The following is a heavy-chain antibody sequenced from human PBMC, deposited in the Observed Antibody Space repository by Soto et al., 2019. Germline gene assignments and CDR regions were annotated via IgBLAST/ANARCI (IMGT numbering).Heavy chain of an antibody. CDR1: GGTLSSYT. CDR3: SRNAVYGSGGSFQIEGPIDY. CDR2: IIPIIDTA. J-gene: IGHJ4*02. D-gene: IGHD2-15*01. Sequence: QVQMVQSGAEVKKPGSSVKVSCKASGGTLSSYTISWVRQAPGQGLEWMGRIIPIIDTATYAQKFQGRVAITAYKSTNTAHMELSSLRSEDTALYYCSRNAVYGSGGSFQIEGPIDYWGQGTLVTVSS. V-gene: IGHV1-69*08.